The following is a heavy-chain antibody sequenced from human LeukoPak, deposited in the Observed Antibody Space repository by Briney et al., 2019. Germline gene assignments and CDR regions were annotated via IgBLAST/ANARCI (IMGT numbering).Heavy chain of an antibody. Sequence: GASVKVSCKVSGYTLTELSMHWVRQAPGKGLEWMGGFDPEDGETIYAQKFQGRVTMTEDTSTDTANMELSSLRSEDTAVYYCATATMNYYYYMDVWGKGTTVTVSS. CDR2: FDPEDGET. CDR1: GYTLTELS. CDR3: ATATMNYYYYMDV. J-gene: IGHJ6*03. D-gene: IGHD3-22*01. V-gene: IGHV1-24*01.